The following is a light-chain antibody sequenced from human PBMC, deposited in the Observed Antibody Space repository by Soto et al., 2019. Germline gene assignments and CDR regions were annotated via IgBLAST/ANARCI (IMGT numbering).Light chain of an antibody. CDR1: QSVLYSSNNKNY. CDR3: QQYYSTPPMYT. J-gene: IGKJ2*01. CDR2: WAS. V-gene: IGKV4-1*01. Sequence: DIVMTQSPDSLAVSLGERATINCKSSQSVLYSSNNKNYLAWYQQKPGQPPKLLIYWASTRESGVPDRFSGSGSGTDFTPTISSLQAEDVAVYYCQQYYSTPPMYTFGQGTKLEIK.